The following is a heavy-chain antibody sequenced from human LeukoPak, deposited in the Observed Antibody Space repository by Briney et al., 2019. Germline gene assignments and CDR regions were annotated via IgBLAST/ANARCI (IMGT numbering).Heavy chain of an antibody. CDR1: EFTFSRLA. D-gene: IGHD2-21*01. V-gene: IGHV3-23*01. CDR3: AKHLGSHSFLFYYMDV. CDR2: LSGSGTAT. Sequence: GGSLRLSCEASEFTFSRLAMIWTGRPPGPGLNGFSTLSGSGTATYYADSVKGRFTTSRDNSKDTLYLQMDNLRADDTAVYYCAKHLGSHSFLFYYMDVWGKGTSVIVSS. J-gene: IGHJ6*03.